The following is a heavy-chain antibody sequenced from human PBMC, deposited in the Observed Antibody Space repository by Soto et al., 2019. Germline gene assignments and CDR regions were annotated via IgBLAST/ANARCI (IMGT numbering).Heavy chain of an antibody. Sequence: SETLSLTCTVSGGSKINYYWSWIRQPPGMVLDWIGFIYYAGITKYXXSLNSRVXXSVDTAKNQFXLTVTXLNAADTGVYYCARRIVATATFDYCGQGTLVTVSX. CDR2: IYYAGIT. CDR3: ARRIVATATFDY. V-gene: IGHV4-59*08. CDR1: GGSKINYY. J-gene: IGHJ4*02. D-gene: IGHD5-12*01.